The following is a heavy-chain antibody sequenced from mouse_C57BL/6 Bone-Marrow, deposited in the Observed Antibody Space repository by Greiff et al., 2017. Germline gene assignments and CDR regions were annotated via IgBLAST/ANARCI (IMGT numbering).Heavy chain of an antibody. V-gene: IGHV14-1*01. CDR2: IDTEDGDT. CDR1: GFNIKDYY. CDR3: TTRPDYYGSSYYFDY. Sequence: VQLKESGAELVRPGASVKLSCTASGFNIKDYYMHWVKQRPEQGLEWIGRIDTEDGDTEYAPKFQGKATMTADTSSHTAYLQLSSLTSEDTAGYYGTTRPDYYGSSYYFDYWGQGTTLTVSS. J-gene: IGHJ2*01. D-gene: IGHD1-1*01.